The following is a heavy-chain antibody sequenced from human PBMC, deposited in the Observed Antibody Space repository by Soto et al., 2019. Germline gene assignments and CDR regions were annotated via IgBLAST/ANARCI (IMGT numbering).Heavy chain of an antibody. Sequence: GGSLRLSCAASGFTFSIYWMTWVRQAPGKGLEWLANIKQGGSEKYDVDSEKGRFTISRDNDKNSLYLQMNSMSAEDTAVYYCARDVRRGGATFAFDIWGQGTMVTVSS. J-gene: IGHJ3*02. V-gene: IGHV3-7*01. CDR1: GFTFSIYW. D-gene: IGHD1-26*01. CDR3: ARDVRRGGATFAFDI. CDR2: IKQGGSEK.